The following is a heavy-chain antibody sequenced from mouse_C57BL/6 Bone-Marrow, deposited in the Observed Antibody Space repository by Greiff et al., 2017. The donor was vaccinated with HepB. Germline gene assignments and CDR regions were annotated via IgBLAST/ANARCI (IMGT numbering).Heavy chain of an antibody. CDR1: GYTFTSYW. CDR3: ARENYGKGWFAY. D-gene: IGHD2-1*01. CDR2: FDPSDSYT. J-gene: IGHJ3*01. Sequence: QVQLQQPGAELVKPGASVKLSCKASGYTFTSYWLQWVKQRPGQGLEWIGEFDPSDSYTNYNQKFKGKATLTVDTSSSTAYLQLSSLPSEDSAVYYCARENYGKGWFAYWGQGTLVTVSA. V-gene: IGHV1-50*01.